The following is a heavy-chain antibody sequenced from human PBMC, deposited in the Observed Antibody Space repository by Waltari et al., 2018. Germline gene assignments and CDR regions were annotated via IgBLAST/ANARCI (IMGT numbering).Heavy chain of an antibody. V-gene: IGHV1-69*02. J-gene: IGHJ6*03. Sequence: QVQLVQSGAEAKKPGSSVRVACRASGGTFTSDSVNWVRQAPGKGLEWMGRIMPDISETKYAVKFQGRITITADKSTDTVYMELSSLRSDDTAVYYCAGGDGGYYYYKMDVWGQGTTVTVSS. D-gene: IGHD3-10*01. CDR3: AGGDGGYYYYKMDV. CDR1: GGTFTSDS. CDR2: IMPDISET.